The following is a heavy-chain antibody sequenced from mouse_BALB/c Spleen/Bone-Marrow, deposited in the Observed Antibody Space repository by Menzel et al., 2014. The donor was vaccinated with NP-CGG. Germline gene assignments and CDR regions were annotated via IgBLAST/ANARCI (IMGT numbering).Heavy chain of an antibody. CDR2: ISSGGGST. CDR3: AREVLRDYFDY. CDR1: GFAFSSYD. V-gene: IGHV5-12-1*01. D-gene: IGHD1-1*01. J-gene: IGHJ2*01. Sequence: EVMLVESGGGLVKPGGSLKLSCAASGFAFSSYDMPWVRQTPEKRLEWVAYISSGGGSTYYPDTVKGRFTISRDNAKNTLYLQMSSLKSEDTAMYYCAREVLRDYFDYWGQGTTLTVSS.